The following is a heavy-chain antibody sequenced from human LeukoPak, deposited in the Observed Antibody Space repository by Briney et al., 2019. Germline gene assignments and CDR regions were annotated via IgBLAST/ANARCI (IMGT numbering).Heavy chain of an antibody. CDR3: AKAYQWLAVGVLFDY. J-gene: IGHJ4*02. D-gene: IGHD6-19*01. Sequence: GGSLSLSCAASGFTFSSFGMHWVRQAPGKGLEWVEVLSYDGSNSYYADSVKGRFTISRDNSKNTLYLQMNSLRAEDTAVYYCAKAYQWLAVGVLFDYWGQGTLVTVSS. CDR2: LSYDGSNS. V-gene: IGHV3-30*18. CDR1: GFTFSSFG.